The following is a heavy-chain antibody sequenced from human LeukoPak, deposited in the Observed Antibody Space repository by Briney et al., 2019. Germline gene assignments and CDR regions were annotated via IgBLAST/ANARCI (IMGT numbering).Heavy chain of an antibody. J-gene: IGHJ4*02. D-gene: IGHD4-17*01. CDR3: ARVVDHDYGDYYLDY. Sequence: PGGSLRLSCGASGFTVSSNDMSWVRQAPGKGLECISVIYSGGSTDYADSVKGRLTISRDNSKNTLYLQMNSLRAEDTAVYYCARVVDHDYGDYYLDYWGQGTLVTVSS. CDR1: GFTVSSND. V-gene: IGHV3-53*01. CDR2: IYSGGST.